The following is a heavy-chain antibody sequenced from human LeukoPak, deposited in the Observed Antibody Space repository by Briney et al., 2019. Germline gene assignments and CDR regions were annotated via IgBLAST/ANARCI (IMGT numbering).Heavy chain of an antibody. D-gene: IGHD2-15*01. CDR2: IRYDGSNK. CDR3: AKDQRYCSGGSCLDWFDP. V-gene: IGHV3-30*02. CDR1: GFTFGSYG. Sequence: GGSLRLSCAASGFTFGSYGMHWVRQAPGKGLEWVAFIRYDGSNKYYADSVKGRFTISRDNSKNTLYLQMNSLRAEDTAVYYCAKDQRYCSGGSCLDWFDPWGQGTLVTVSS. J-gene: IGHJ5*02.